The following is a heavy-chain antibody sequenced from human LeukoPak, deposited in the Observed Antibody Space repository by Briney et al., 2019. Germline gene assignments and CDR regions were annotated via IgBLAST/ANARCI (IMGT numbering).Heavy chain of an antibody. Sequence: PGRSLRLSCAASGFTFSSYGMHWVRQAPGKGLEWVAVIWYDGSNKYYADSVKGRFTIPRDNSKNTLYLQMNSLRAEDTAVYYCARSILLWFGEPHYGMDVWGKGTTVTVSS. CDR3: ARSILLWFGEPHYGMDV. D-gene: IGHD3-10*01. CDR1: GFTFSSYG. J-gene: IGHJ6*04. V-gene: IGHV3-33*01. CDR2: IWYDGSNK.